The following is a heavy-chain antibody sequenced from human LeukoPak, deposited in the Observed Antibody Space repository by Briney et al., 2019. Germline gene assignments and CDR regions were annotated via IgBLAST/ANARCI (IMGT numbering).Heavy chain of an antibody. Sequence: AETLSLTCTVSGGSIRRYYWSWIRQAAGKGLEGVGRIYTSGSTNYNPSLKRRGTMSVDTSKNQFSLKLSPLTPADTAVYYCARHRYYDFWGGYPRLHYYFSYWRQGPLVSVS. D-gene: IGHD3-3*01. V-gene: IGHV4-4*07. CDR3: ARHRYYDFWGGYPRLHYYFSY. J-gene: IGHJ4*02. CDR1: GGSIRRYY. CDR2: IYTSGST.